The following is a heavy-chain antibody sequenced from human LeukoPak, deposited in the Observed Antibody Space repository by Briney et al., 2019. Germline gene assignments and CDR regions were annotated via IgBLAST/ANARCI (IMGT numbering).Heavy chain of an antibody. CDR3: AKEPLPSNYFDY. CDR1: GYSISSGYY. J-gene: IGHJ4*02. Sequence: PSETLSLTCTVSGYSISSGYYWGWIRQPPGKGLEWIGSIEHSGSTYYNPSLKSRVTISVDTSKNQFAVKLSSVTAGDTAVSYWAKEPLPSNYFDYWGQGTLVTVSS. V-gene: IGHV4-38-2*02. CDR2: IEHSGST. D-gene: IGHD3-16*02.